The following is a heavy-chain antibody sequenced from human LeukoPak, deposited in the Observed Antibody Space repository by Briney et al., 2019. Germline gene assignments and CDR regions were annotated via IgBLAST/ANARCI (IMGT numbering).Heavy chain of an antibody. Sequence: ASVKVSCKASGYTFTSYGISWVRQAPGQGLEWMGWISAYNGNTNYAQKLQGRVTMTTDTSTSTAYMGLRSLRSDDTAVYYCARVDEAAAGTDAFDIWGQGTMVTVSS. J-gene: IGHJ3*02. CDR3: ARVDEAAAGTDAFDI. D-gene: IGHD6-13*01. CDR1: GYTFTSYG. V-gene: IGHV1-18*01. CDR2: ISAYNGNT.